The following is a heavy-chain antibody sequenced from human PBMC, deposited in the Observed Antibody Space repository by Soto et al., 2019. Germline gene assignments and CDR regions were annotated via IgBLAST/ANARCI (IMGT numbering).Heavy chain of an antibody. CDR1: GFTFSSYA. Sequence: GGSMRLSCAASGFTFSSYAMSWVRQAPGKGLEWVSAISGSGGSTYYADSVKGRFTISRDNSKNTLYLQMNSLRAEDTAVYYCAIGITPYYFDYWGQGTLVTVSS. CDR2: ISGSGGST. CDR3: AIGITPYYFDY. D-gene: IGHD3-10*01. J-gene: IGHJ4*02. V-gene: IGHV3-23*01.